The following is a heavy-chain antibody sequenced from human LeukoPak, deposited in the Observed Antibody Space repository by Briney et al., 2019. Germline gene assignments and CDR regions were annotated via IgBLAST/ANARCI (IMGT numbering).Heavy chain of an antibody. CDR1: GYTFTSYG. D-gene: IGHD3-3*01. CDR2: ISTFNANT. CDR3: ARALGTTIFEVLDY. V-gene: IGHV1-18*01. J-gene: IGHJ4*02. Sequence: ASVTVSCKASGYTFTSYGISWVRQAPGQGLEWMGWISTFNANTNYAQKLQGRVTMTTDTSTSTAYMELRSLRSDDTAVYYCARALGTTIFEVLDYWGQGTLVTVSS.